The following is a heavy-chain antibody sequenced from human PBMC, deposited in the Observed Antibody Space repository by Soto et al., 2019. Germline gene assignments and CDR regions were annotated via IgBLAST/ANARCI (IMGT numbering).Heavy chain of an antibody. CDR2: IYYSGST. J-gene: IGHJ4*02. D-gene: IGHD3-9*01. V-gene: IGHV4-59*01. CDR3: ARGYYDILTGFRFDY. Sequence: PSETLSLTCTVSGGSISSYYWSWIRQPPGKGLEWIGYIYYSGSTNYNPSLKSRVTISVDTSKNQFSLKLSSVTAADTAVYYCARGYYDILTGFRFDYWGQGILVTVSS. CDR1: GGSISSYY.